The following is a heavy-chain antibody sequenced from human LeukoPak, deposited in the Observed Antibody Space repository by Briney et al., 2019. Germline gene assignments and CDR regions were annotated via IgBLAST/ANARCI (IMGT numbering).Heavy chain of an antibody. Sequence: PSETLSLTCTVSGGSISTSNYYWGWIRQPPGKGLEWIGNIFYSGSTYYSPSLKSRVTISIDTSKNQFSLRLTSVTAADTAVYYCARQTGSGLFILPGGQGTLVTVSS. D-gene: IGHD3/OR15-3a*01. CDR3: ARQTGSGLFILP. CDR1: GGSISTSNYY. V-gene: IGHV4-39*01. CDR2: IFYSGST. J-gene: IGHJ4*02.